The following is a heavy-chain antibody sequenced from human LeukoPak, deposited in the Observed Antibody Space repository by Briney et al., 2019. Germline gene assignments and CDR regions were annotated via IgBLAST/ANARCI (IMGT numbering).Heavy chain of an antibody. Sequence: PGGSLRLSCAASGFTFSDYYMSWIRQAPGKGLEWVSYISSSGSTIYYADSVKGRFTISRDNAKNSLYLQMNSLRAEDTAVYYCARDHYYDSSGYYLDSYYGMDVWGQGTAVTVSS. D-gene: IGHD3-22*01. CDR1: GFTFSDYY. CDR3: ARDHYYDSSGYYLDSYYGMDV. J-gene: IGHJ6*02. V-gene: IGHV3-11*01. CDR2: ISSSGSTI.